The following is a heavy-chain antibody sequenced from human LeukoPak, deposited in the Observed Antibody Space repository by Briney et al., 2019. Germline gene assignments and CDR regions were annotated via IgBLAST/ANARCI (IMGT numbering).Heavy chain of an antibody. Sequence: GGSLRLSCAASGFPFNTYNMHWVRQAPGKGLEWVAVISYDGDNEYCADSVKGQFTISRDNSKDRLYLQMNSLRPEDTAMYYCARVRGGRSWYYYGMDVWGRGTTVTVSS. CDR3: ARVRGGRSWYYYGMDV. CDR2: ISYDGDNE. D-gene: IGHD3-16*01. J-gene: IGHJ6*02. V-gene: IGHV3-30-3*01. CDR1: GFPFNTYN.